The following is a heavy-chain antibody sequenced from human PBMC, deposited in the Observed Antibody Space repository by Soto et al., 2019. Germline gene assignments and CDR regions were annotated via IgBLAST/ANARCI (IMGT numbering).Heavy chain of an antibody. CDR3: ARERTWMTNHSAGY. J-gene: IGHJ4*02. Sequence: QVQLVQSGAEVKKPGASVKVSCKASGYTFTSYYMHWVRQAPGQGLEWMGIINPSGGSTSYAQKCQGRGTMTRDTSTSTGYRALSSLRSEDTAVYYCARERTWMTNHSAGYWGQGTLVTVSS. V-gene: IGHV1-46*03. D-gene: IGHD2-15*01. CDR2: INPSGGST. CDR1: GYTFTSYY.